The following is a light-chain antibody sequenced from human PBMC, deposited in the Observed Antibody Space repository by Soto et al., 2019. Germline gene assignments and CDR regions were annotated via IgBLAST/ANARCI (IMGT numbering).Light chain of an antibody. Sequence: QSALTQPPSASGSPGQSVTISCTGTSSDVGSYECVSWYQQHPGKAPKLMIYEVSKRPSGVPDRFSGSKSGNTASLTVSGLQAEDEADYYCSSYANSNNPCVFGTGTKVTVL. J-gene: IGLJ1*01. CDR2: EVS. CDR1: SSDVGSYEC. CDR3: SSYANSNNPCV. V-gene: IGLV2-8*01.